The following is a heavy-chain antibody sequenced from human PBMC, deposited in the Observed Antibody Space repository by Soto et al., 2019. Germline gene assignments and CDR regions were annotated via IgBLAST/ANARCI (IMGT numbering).Heavy chain of an antibody. CDR1: GFTFSSYG. CDR2: ISYDGSNK. CDR3: ARGTVFPDY. Sequence: QVQLVESGGGVVQPGRSLRLSCAASGFTFSSYGMHWVRQAPGKGLEWVAVISYDGSNKYYVDSVKGRFTISRDNSKNTLYLQMNSLRAEDTAVYYCARGTVFPDYWGQGTLVTVSS. V-gene: IGHV3-30*03. J-gene: IGHJ4*02. D-gene: IGHD4-4*01.